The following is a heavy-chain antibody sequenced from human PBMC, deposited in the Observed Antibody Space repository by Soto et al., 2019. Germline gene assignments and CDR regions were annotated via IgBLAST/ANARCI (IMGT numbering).Heavy chain of an antibody. CDR3: ARDTILDGYQYAFDI. CDR1: GGSISSGGYY. J-gene: IGHJ3*02. Sequence: SETLSLTCTVSGGSISSGGYYWSWIRQHPGKGLEWIGYIYYSGSTYYNPSLKSRVTISVDTSKNQFSLKLSSVTAADTAVYYCARDTILDGYQYAFDIWGQGTMVTVSS. V-gene: IGHV4-31*03. D-gene: IGHD3-9*01. CDR2: IYYSGST.